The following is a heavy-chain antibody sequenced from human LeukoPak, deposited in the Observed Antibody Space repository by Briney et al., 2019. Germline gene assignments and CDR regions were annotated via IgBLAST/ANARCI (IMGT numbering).Heavy chain of an antibody. CDR3: AKDAYDGSPSRYIPLHS. Sequence: GGSLRLSCAASGFIFSDYRMHWVRQAPGKGLEWVADVWHDGQKKFYADSVQGRFTISRDNSNSTLFLHMSSLSGDDTAVYYCAKDAYDGSPSRYIPLHSWGQGTLVIVSP. CDR2: VWHDGQKK. CDR1: GFIFSDYR. V-gene: IGHV3-33*06. J-gene: IGHJ4*02. D-gene: IGHD3-3*01.